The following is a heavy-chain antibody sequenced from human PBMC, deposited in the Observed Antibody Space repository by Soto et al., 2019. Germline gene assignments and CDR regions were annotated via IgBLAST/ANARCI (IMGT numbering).Heavy chain of an antibody. Sequence: PSETMSLTCTFSGCSVSISSYYLVWIRPPPGKGLEWIGSIYYSGSTYYNPSLKSRVTISVDTSKNQFSLKLSSVTAADTAVYYCARQLKQLVPQYFQHWGQGTLVTVSS. J-gene: IGHJ1*01. CDR1: GCSVSISSYY. D-gene: IGHD6-6*01. V-gene: IGHV4-39*01. CDR3: ARQLKQLVPQYFQH. CDR2: IYYSGST.